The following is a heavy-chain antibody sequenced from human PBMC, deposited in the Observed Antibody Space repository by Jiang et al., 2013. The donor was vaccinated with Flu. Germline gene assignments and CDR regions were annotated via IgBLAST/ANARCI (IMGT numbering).Heavy chain of an antibody. J-gene: IGHJ6*04. CDR2: MSYDGSNQ. V-gene: IGHV3-30*01. Sequence: QLVESGGGVVQPGRSVRLSCAAAGFTLSTYAIHWVRQAPGKGLEWVAVMSYDGSNQHYSDSVKGRFTISRDNSKNTLYLQMNSLRAEDTAVYYCARDGVESGYYYGMDVWGKGTTVTVSS. CDR1: GFTLSTYA. D-gene: IGHD3-3*01. CDR3: ARDGVESGYYYGMDV.